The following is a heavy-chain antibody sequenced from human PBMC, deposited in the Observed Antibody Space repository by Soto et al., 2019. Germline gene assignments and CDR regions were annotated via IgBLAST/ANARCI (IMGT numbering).Heavy chain of an antibody. V-gene: IGHV1-2*04. CDR1: GYTFTGYY. CDR3: ARGTSPTAAGEHIDY. Sequence: ASVKVSCKASGYTFTGYYMHWVRQAPGQGLEWMGWINPNSSGTNYAQKFQGWVTMTRDTSISTAYMELSRLRSDDTAVYYCARGTSPTAAGEHIDYWGQGTLVTVSS. CDR2: INPNSSGT. D-gene: IGHD6-13*01. J-gene: IGHJ4*02.